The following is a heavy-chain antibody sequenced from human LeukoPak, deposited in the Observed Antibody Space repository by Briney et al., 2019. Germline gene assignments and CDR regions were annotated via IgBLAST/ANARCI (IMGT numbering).Heavy chain of an antibody. J-gene: IGHJ4*02. Sequence: GGSLRLSCAASGFTLDDYAMHWVRQAPGKGLEWVSGISWNSGSIGYADSVKGRFTISRDNAKNSLYLQMNSLRAEDTALYYCAKDSLPFIAAAGHVGDYWGQGTLVTVSS. D-gene: IGHD6-13*01. CDR2: ISWNSGSI. CDR3: AKDSLPFIAAAGHVGDY. CDR1: GFTLDDYA. V-gene: IGHV3-9*01.